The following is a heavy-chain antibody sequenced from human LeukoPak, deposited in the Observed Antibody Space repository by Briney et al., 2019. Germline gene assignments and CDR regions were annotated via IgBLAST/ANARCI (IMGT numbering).Heavy chain of an antibody. CDR2: IYTSGST. J-gene: IGHJ4*02. V-gene: IGHV4-61*02. CDR3: ARDDYDFWSGYQRKAFDY. CDR1: GGSISSGSYY. Sequence: PSETLSLTCTVSGGSISSGSYYWSWIRQPAGKGLEWIGRIYTSGSTNYNPSLKSRVTISVDTSKSQFSLKLSSVTAADTAVYYCARDDYDFWSGYQRKAFDYWGQGTLVTVSS. D-gene: IGHD3-3*01.